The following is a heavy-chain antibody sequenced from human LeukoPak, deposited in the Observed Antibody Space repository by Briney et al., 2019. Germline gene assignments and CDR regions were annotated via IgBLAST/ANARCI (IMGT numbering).Heavy chain of an antibody. V-gene: IGHV3-23*01. CDR3: TRRSSAAGRQYFDY. J-gene: IGHJ4*02. CDR1: GFTFSSYA. D-gene: IGHD6-13*01. CDR2: ISGSGGST. Sequence: GGSLRLSCAASGFTFSSYAMSWVRQAPGKGLEWVSTISGSGGSTYYADSVKGTFTISRDDSENTLYLQMNSLKTEDTAVYYCTRRSSAAGRQYFDYWGQGTLVTVSS.